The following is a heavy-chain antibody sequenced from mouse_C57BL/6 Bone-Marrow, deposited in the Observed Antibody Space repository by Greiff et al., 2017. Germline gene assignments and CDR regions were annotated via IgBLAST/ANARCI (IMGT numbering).Heavy chain of an antibody. D-gene: IGHD1-1*01. CDR2: IRYDGSN. CDR1: GYSITSGYY. V-gene: IGHV3-6*01. CDR3: ARDLLVTTVVDH. J-gene: IGHJ2*01. Sequence: EVKLVESGPGLVKPSQSLSLTCSVTGYSITSGYYWNWIRQFPGNKLEWMGYIRYDGSNNYNPSLKNRISITRDTSKNQFFLTLNSVTTEDTATYYCARDLLVTTVVDHWGQGTTLTVSS.